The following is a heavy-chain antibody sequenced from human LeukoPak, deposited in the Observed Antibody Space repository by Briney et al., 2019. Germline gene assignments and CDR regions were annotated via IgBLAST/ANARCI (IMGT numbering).Heavy chain of an antibody. Sequence: AGGSLRLSCAASGFTFDDYAMHWVRHAPGKGLEWVSGISWNSGSIGYADSVKGRFTISRDNAKNSLYLQMNSLRAEDTALYYCARASSSWVRDAFDIWGQGTMVTVSS. J-gene: IGHJ3*02. D-gene: IGHD6-13*01. CDR2: ISWNSGSI. CDR3: ARASSSWVRDAFDI. CDR1: GFTFDDYA. V-gene: IGHV3-9*01.